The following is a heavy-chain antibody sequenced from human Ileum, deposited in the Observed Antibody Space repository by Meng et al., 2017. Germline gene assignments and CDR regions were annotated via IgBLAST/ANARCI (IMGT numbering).Heavy chain of an antibody. V-gene: IGHV3-73*01. Sequence: GESLRLSCAASGLTFSGSAIHWVRQPSRKGLEWLGRIRNKASNYATAYAASVKGRFTISRDDSKNTAYLQMNSLKTEDTALYYCTRYESADYYFGMDVWGQGTTVTVSS. CDR1: GLTFSGSA. CDR3: TRYESADYYFGMDV. CDR2: IRNKASNYAT. J-gene: IGHJ6*02. D-gene: IGHD3-3*01.